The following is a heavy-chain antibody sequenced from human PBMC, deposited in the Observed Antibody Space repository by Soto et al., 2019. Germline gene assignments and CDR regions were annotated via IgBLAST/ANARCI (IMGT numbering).Heavy chain of an antibody. D-gene: IGHD2-21*02. J-gene: IGHJ3*02. CDR2: IKPDGGDK. Sequence: GGSLRLSCAGSGFTFSTYLINWVRQAPGKGLEWVANIKPDGGDKHYVDSVRGRFTISRDNARNSLFLQMNSLRAEDTAVYYCARALMAVTSQDAFDIWGQGTMVTVSS. CDR1: GFTFSTYL. V-gene: IGHV3-7*01. CDR3: ARALMAVTSQDAFDI.